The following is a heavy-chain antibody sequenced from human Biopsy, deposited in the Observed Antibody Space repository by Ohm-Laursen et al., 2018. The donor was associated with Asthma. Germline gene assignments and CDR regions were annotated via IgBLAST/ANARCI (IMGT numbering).Heavy chain of an antibody. Sequence: ASVKVSCKTSGSTFNSAGITWVRQAPGHGLECMGLISVYNGNTKGAQKLQDRVTMIPDPSTSTAYMEMRSLRADDTAVYFCARAVDYSDYYGINVGGQGTTVTVS. V-gene: IGHV1-18*01. CDR3: ARAVDYSDYYGINV. CDR2: ISVYNGNT. CDR1: GSTFNSAG. J-gene: IGHJ6*02. D-gene: IGHD3-10*01.